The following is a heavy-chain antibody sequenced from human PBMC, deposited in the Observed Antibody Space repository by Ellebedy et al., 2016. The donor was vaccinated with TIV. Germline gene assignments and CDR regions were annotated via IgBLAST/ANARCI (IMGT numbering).Heavy chain of an antibody. CDR1: GGSISSYY. CDR3: ARGVGLDSSGYYYVRALLARFGYFDL. V-gene: IGHV4-59*01. D-gene: IGHD3-22*01. CDR2: IYYSGST. Sequence: SETLSLTCTVSGGSISSYYWSWIRQPPGKGLEWIGYIYYSGSTNYNPSLKSRVTISVDTSKNQFSLKLSSVTAADTAVYYCARGVGLDSSGYYYVRALLARFGYFDLWGRGTLVTVSS. J-gene: IGHJ2*01.